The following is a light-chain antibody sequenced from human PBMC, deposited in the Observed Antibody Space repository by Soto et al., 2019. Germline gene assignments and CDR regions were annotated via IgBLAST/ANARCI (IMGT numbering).Light chain of an antibody. CDR2: GDS. J-gene: IGLJ3*02. V-gene: IGLV1-40*01. CDR3: QTFDSSLTISWV. Sequence: QAVVTQPPSASGAPGQRVTISCTGSSSNIGRGYDVHWYQQFPGSAPRLLLSGDSNRPSGVPDRFSGSRSGTSASLAITGLQAEDEADYYCQTFDSSLTISWVFGGGTKLTVL. CDR1: SSNIGRGYD.